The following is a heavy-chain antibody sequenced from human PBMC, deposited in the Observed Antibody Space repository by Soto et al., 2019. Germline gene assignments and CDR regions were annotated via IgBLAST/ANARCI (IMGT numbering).Heavy chain of an antibody. CDR1: GFTFSSYA. D-gene: IGHD2-2*01. Sequence: GGSLRLSCAASGFTFSSYAMSWVRQAPGKGLEWVSAISGSGGSPYYADSVKGRFTISRDNSKNTLYLQMNSLRAEDTAVYYCAKDAASILLGDCSSTSCYEDYWGQGTLVTVSS. CDR2: ISGSGGSP. V-gene: IGHV3-23*01. CDR3: AKDAASILLGDCSSTSCYEDY. J-gene: IGHJ4*02.